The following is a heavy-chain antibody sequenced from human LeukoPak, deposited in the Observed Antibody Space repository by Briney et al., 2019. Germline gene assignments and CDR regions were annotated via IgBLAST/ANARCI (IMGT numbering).Heavy chain of an antibody. CDR3: ARDDALGDNALDI. V-gene: IGHV3-33*01. J-gene: IGHJ3*02. D-gene: IGHD3-16*01. CDR2: ILNDGSQE. CDR1: GFTSSSYG. Sequence: HTGGSLRLSCAASGFTSSSYGMHWVRQAPGKGLEWVAVILNDGSQEKYADSVKGRFTISRDNSKNTLFLQMNSLRAEDTAVYYCARDDALGDNALDIWGQGTMVTVSS.